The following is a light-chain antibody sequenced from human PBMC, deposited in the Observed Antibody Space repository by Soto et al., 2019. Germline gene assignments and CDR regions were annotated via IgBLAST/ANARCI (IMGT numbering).Light chain of an antibody. Sequence: EIVLTQSPGTLSLSPGERATLSCRASQSVSNSYLAWYQQKPGQAPRLLIYGASSRATGIPDRFSGSGSGTAFPLTISRLEPEDFAVYYCQQYGSSPRVTFGQGTRLEIK. J-gene: IGKJ5*01. CDR2: GAS. V-gene: IGKV3-20*01. CDR1: QSVSNSY. CDR3: QQYGSSPRVT.